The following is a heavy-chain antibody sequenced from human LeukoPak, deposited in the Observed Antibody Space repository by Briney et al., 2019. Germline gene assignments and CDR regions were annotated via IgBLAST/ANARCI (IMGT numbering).Heavy chain of an antibody. CDR2: ISSSGSTI. CDR1: GFTFSDYY. Sequence: GGSLRLSCAASGFTFSDYYMSWIRQALGKGLEWVSYISSSGSTIYYADSVKGRFTISRDNAKSSLYLQMNSLRAEDTAVYYCARAVAGTWFDYWGQGTLVTVSS. D-gene: IGHD6-19*01. CDR3: ARAVAGTWFDY. V-gene: IGHV3-11*01. J-gene: IGHJ4*02.